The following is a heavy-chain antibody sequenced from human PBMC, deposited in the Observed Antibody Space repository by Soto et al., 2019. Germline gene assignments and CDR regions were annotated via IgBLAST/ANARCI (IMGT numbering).Heavy chain of an antibody. Sequence: TLSLTCTVSGGSISSGDYYWRWIRQPPGKGLEWIGYIYYSGSTYYNPSLKSRVTISVDTSKNQFSLKLSSVTAADTAVYYCARGDNWNLDAFDIWGQGTMVIVSS. CDR1: GGSISSGDYY. CDR2: IYYSGST. V-gene: IGHV4-30-4*01. CDR3: ARGDNWNLDAFDI. D-gene: IGHD1-20*01. J-gene: IGHJ3*02.